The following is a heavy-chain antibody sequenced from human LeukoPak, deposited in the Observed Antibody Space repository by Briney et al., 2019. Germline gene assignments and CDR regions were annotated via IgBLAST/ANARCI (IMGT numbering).Heavy chain of an antibody. Sequence: GGSLSLSCAASGFTFSSYGMHWVRQAPGKGLEWVASIRYDGSNKYYADSGKGRLTISRDNPKNSLHLHMNSLRAEDTAVYYCARDETSGYGYYYYSMDVWGKGSTVSISS. CDR1: GFTFSSYG. D-gene: IGHD5-12*01. CDR2: IRYDGSNK. J-gene: IGHJ6*03. CDR3: ARDETSGYGYYYYSMDV. V-gene: IGHV3-30*02.